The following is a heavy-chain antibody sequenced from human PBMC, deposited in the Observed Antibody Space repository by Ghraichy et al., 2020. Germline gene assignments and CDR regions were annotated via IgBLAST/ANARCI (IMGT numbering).Heavy chain of an antibody. D-gene: IGHD4-23*01. CDR3: ARYDYTGKAWYFDS. J-gene: IGHJ4*02. CDR2: FYPSGNT. CDR1: GDSLTRGGYY. V-gene: IGHV4-61*02. Sequence: SETLSLTCVVSGDSLTRGGYYWSWIRQPAGKGLEWIGRFYPSGNTHYNPSLEGRVSMSLDTSKNHFSLNLTSVTAADTALYYCARYDYTGKAWYFDSWGRGTHVTVSA.